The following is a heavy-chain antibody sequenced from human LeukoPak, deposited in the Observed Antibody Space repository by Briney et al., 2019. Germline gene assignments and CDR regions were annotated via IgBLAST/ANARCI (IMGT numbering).Heavy chain of an antibody. CDR3: ARPRGHVVPAAMNYYGIDV. CDR2: ISAYNGNT. CDR1: GYTFTSYG. D-gene: IGHD2-2*01. J-gene: IGHJ6*02. V-gene: IGHV1-18*01. Sequence: ASVKVSCKASGYTFTSYGISWVRQAPGQGLEWMGWISAYNGNTNYAQKLQGRVTMTTDTSTSTAYMELRSLRSDDTAVYYCARPRGHVVPAAMNYYGIDVWGQGTTVTVSS.